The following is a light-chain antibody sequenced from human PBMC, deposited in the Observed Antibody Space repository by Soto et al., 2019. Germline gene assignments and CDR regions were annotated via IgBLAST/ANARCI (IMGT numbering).Light chain of an antibody. J-gene: IGKJ4*01. Sequence: EIVLTQSPAPLSLSPGDRATLSCRASQSVTSSFAWLQQKPGQAPRLLIYDVSRRATAIPARFSGSGSGTDFSLTISSLEPEDFAVYYGQQRTSWPTFGGGTKVEIK. V-gene: IGKV3-11*01. CDR1: QSVTSS. CDR3: QQRTSWPT. CDR2: DVS.